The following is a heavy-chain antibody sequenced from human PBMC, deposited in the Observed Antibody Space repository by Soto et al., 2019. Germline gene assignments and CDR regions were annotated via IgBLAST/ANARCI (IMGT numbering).Heavy chain of an antibody. J-gene: IGHJ4*02. CDR3: AKDSVAGQPFDY. CDR2: IIGSGGST. CDR1: GFTFSNFA. Sequence: EVQLLEFGGGLVQPGGSLRLSCAASGFTFSNFAMSWVRQAPGKGLEWVSAIIGSGGSTFYADSVKGRFTISRDNSKNTLYLQMNSLRVEYTAIYYCAKDSVAGQPFDYWGRGSRVTISS. V-gene: IGHV3-23*01. D-gene: IGHD6-19*01.